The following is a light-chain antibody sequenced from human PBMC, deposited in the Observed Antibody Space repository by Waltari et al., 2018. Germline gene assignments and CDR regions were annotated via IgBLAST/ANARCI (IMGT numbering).Light chain of an antibody. CDR2: GNN. V-gene: IGLV1-40*01. J-gene: IGLJ2*01. CDR1: SSNIGAGYD. Sequence: QSVLTQPPSVSGAPGQRVTIPCPGSSSNIGAGYDVPWYQQLPGTAPKLLTYGNNNRPSGVPDRFSGSKSGTSASLAITGLQAEDEANYYCQSYDTNLVVFGGGTKLTVL. CDR3: QSYDTNLVV.